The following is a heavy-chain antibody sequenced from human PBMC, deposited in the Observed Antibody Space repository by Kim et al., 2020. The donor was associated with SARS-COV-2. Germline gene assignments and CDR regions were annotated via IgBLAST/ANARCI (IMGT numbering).Heavy chain of an antibody. V-gene: IGHV3-33*01. Sequence: GGSLRLSCAASGFTFSSYGMHWVRQAPGKGLEWVAVIWYDGSNKYYADSVKGRFTISRDNSKNTLYLQMNSLRAEDTAVYYCARDNWNVGNYYYGMDVWGQGNTVTVSS. CDR1: GFTFSSYG. D-gene: IGHD1-20*01. CDR2: IWYDGSNK. J-gene: IGHJ6*02. CDR3: ARDNWNVGNYYYGMDV.